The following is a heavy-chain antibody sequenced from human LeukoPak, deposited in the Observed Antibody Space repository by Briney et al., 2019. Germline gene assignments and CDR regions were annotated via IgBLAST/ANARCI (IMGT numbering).Heavy chain of an antibody. J-gene: IGHJ4*02. CDR3: AKDRGFGELEY. Sequence: GGSLRLSCAASGITFSSFSFNWVRQAPGKGLEWVSYISGASDYIYYADSVKGRFTISRDNARNSLYLQMNSLRGEDTAVYYCAKDRGFGELEYWGQGTLVTVSS. CDR2: ISGASDYI. D-gene: IGHD3-10*01. V-gene: IGHV3-21*05. CDR1: GITFSSFS.